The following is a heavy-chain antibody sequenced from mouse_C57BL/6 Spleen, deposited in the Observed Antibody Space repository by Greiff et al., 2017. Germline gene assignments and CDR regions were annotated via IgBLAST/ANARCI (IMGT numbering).Heavy chain of an antibody. Sequence: QVQLQQPGAELVMPGASVKLSCKASGYTFTSYWMHWVKQRPGQGLEWIGEIAPSDSYTNYNQKFKGKSTLTVDKASSTAYMQLSSLTSEDAAVYYCARPYYYGSSYWYCDVWGTGTTVTVSS. CDR3: ARPYYYGSSYWYCDV. V-gene: IGHV1-69*01. CDR1: GYTFTSYW. CDR2: IAPSDSYT. J-gene: IGHJ1*03. D-gene: IGHD1-1*01.